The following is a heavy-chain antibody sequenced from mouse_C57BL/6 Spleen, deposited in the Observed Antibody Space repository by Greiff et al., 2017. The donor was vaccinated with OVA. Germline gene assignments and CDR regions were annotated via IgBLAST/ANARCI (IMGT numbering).Heavy chain of an antibody. D-gene: IGHD1-1*01. V-gene: IGHV1-54*01. J-gene: IGHJ2*01. Sequence: VQLQQSGAELVRPGTSVKVSCKASGYAFTNYLIEWVKQRPGQGLEWIGVINPGSGGTNYNEKFKGKATLTADKSSSTAYMQLSSLTSEDSAVYFCARGITTGGYWGQGTTLTVSS. CDR1: GYAFTNYL. CDR2: INPGSGGT. CDR3: ARGITTGGY.